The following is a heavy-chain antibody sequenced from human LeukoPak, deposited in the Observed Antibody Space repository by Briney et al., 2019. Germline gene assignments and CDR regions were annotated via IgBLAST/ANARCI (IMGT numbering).Heavy chain of an antibody. CDR1: AHSISSGYY. V-gene: IGHV4-38-2*02. CDR2: IYHSGST. D-gene: IGHD6-19*01. CDR3: ARGLIGWSKTFDY. J-gene: IGHJ4*02. Sequence: SETLSLTCTVSAHSISSGYYWGWIRQPPGKGLEWIGSIYHSGSTYYNPSLKSRVTISVDTSKNQFSLKLSSVTAADTAVYYCARGLIGWSKTFDYWGQGTLVTVSS.